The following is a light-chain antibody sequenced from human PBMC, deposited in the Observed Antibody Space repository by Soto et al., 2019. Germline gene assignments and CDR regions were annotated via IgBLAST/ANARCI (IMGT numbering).Light chain of an antibody. CDR3: QQYNNWPPWT. Sequence: EIVMTQSPATLSVSPGERATLSCRASQSVSSNLAWYQQKPGQAPRLLIYGASTRATGIPARFSGSGSGREFTLTISSLQSEDFAVYYCQQYNNWPPWTFGQGTKLEIK. CDR1: QSVSSN. J-gene: IGKJ2*02. V-gene: IGKV3-15*01. CDR2: GAS.